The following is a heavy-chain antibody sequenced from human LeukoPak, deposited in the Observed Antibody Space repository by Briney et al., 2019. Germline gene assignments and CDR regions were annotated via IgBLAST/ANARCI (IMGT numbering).Heavy chain of an antibody. CDR1: GFTFSCSA. J-gene: IGHJ3*02. V-gene: IGHV3-73*01. D-gene: IGHD3-22*01. Sequence: PGGSLRLSCAASGFTFSCSAMHWVRQASGKGLEWVGRIRSKANSYATAYAASVKGRFTISRDDSKNTAYLQMNSLKTEDTAVYYCTRDSRGAFDIWGQGTMVTVSS. CDR3: TRDSRGAFDI. CDR2: IRSKANSYAT.